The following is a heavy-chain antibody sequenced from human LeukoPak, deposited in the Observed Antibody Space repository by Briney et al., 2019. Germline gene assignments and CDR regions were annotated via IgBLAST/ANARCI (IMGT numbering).Heavy chain of an antibody. Sequence: ASVKVSCKASGYTFTSYDINWVRQATGQELEWMGWMNPNSGNTGYAQKFQGRVTMTRNTSISTAYMELSSLRSEDTAVYYCALYCSSTSCYLPEGAFDIWGQGTMVTVSS. CDR2: MNPNSGNT. V-gene: IGHV1-8*01. CDR1: GYTFTSYD. CDR3: ALYCSSTSCYLPEGAFDI. D-gene: IGHD2-2*01. J-gene: IGHJ3*02.